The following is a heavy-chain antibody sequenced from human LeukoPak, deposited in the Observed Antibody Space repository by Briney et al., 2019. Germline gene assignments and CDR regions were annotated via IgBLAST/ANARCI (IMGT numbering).Heavy chain of an antibody. D-gene: IGHD3-16*01. J-gene: IGHJ4*02. CDR1: GLTSTNFA. V-gene: IGHV1-58*01. CDR2: IIVGSGAT. CDR3: AADLSNPRMGASYLDS. Sequence: ASVKVSCKASGLTSTNFAVQWVRQARGQRFEWIGWIIVGSGATKCAQDFQERVTITRDLSTSTLYMELRSLTSEDTAVYYCAADLSNPRMGASYLDSWGQGTLVTVSS.